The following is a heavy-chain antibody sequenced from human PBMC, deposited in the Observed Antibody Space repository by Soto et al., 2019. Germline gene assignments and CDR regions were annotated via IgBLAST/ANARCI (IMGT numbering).Heavy chain of an antibody. CDR3: AKIDGFTYDSSGQFDY. V-gene: IGHV3-23*01. CDR2: LSGSGVST. J-gene: IGHJ4*02. Sequence: PGGSLRLSCAASGFSFVNYAMNWVRQAPGKGLEWVSGLSGSGVSTYYADSVKGRLTISRDNSKNTLYLQMNSLRAEDTAVYYCAKIDGFTYDSSGQFDYWGQGTLVTVSS. D-gene: IGHD3-22*01. CDR1: GFSFVNYA.